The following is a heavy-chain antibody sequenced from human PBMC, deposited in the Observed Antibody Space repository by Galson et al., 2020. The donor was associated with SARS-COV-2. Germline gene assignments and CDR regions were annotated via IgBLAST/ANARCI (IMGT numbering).Heavy chain of an antibody. Sequence: GGSLRLSCAASGFTFSSYGMHWVRQAPGKGLEWVAFIRYDGSNKYYADSVKGRFTISRDNSKNTLYLQMNSLRAEDTAVYYCAKELGYCSSTSCPMAPSDYWGQGTLVTVSS. J-gene: IGHJ4*02. CDR2: IRYDGSNK. CDR3: AKELGYCSSTSCPMAPSDY. D-gene: IGHD2-2*01. CDR1: GFTFSSYG. V-gene: IGHV3-30*02.